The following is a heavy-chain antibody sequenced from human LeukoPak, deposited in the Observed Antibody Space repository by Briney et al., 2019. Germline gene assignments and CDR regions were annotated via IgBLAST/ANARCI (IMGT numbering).Heavy chain of an antibody. CDR2: ISHSGADT. CDR1: GFTFSGYA. Sequence: GGSLRLSCAASGFTFSGYAMNWVRQAPGKGLEYVSLISHSGADTYYADSVKGRFTISRDNSKNRLYLQMNSLIAEDTAVYYCAKVGYCSSTSCPPFEYWGQGTLVTVSS. V-gene: IGHV3-23*01. J-gene: IGHJ4*02. D-gene: IGHD2-2*01. CDR3: AKVGYCSSTSCPPFEY.